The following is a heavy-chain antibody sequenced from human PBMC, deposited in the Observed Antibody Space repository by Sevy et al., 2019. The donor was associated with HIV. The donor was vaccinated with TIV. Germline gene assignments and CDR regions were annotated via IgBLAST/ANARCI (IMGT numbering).Heavy chain of an antibody. D-gene: IGHD5-12*01. CDR3: ITDPAYRGYDEEVINYYFYGMDV. CDR2: IKSEFDGGAI. CDR1: GFTFSSAW. Sequence: GGSLRLSCTASGFTFSSAWMSWVRQAPGKGLEWVGRIKSEFDGGAIDYAAPVKGRFTISREDSKNTLYLQMNSLKTEETAVYYCITDPAYRGYDEEVINYYFYGMDVWGQGTTVTVSS. J-gene: IGHJ6*02. V-gene: IGHV3-15*01.